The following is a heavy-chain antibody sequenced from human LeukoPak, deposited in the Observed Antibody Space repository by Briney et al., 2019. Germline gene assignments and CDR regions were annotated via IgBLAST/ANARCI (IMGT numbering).Heavy chain of an antibody. CDR3: AREGTTVTTPNYYYYGMDV. Sequence: SVKVSCKASGGTFSSYAISWVRQAPGQGLEWMGGIIPIFGTANYAQKFQGRVTITADESTSTAYMELSSLRSEDTAVYYCAREGTTVTTPNYYYYGMDVRGQGTTVTVSS. D-gene: IGHD4-17*01. CDR1: GGTFSSYA. V-gene: IGHV1-69*13. CDR2: IIPIFGTA. J-gene: IGHJ6*02.